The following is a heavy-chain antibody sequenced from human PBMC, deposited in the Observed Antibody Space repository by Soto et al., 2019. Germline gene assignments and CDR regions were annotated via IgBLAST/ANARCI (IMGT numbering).Heavy chain of an antibody. V-gene: IGHV1-18*01. J-gene: IGHJ6*02. CDR2: ISPYNGNT. D-gene: IGHD3-16*01. Sequence: QVQLVQSGDEVKKPGASVEVSCKASGYIFVNYGIAWVRQDPGQGLEWMGWISPYNGNTHYATKVQGRLTMTTDTSTSTAYMDLGSLTSDDTAVYYCAMVDNYVTPTPQDVWGQGTTVTVSS. CDR1: GYIFVNYG. CDR3: AMVDNYVTPTPQDV.